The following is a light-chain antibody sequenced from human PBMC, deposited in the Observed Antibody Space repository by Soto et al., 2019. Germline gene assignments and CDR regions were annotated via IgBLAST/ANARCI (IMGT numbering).Light chain of an antibody. CDR1: ERVSTN. V-gene: IGKV3-15*01. CDR2: SAS. Sequence: DIVMTQSPLTLSVSPGESATLSCRASERVSTNLAWYQQTPGQAPRLLIYSASRRPTDIPVRFSGSGSGAEFTLTISGLQPEDVATYYCQNYNGAPYTFGPGTKVEIK. J-gene: IGKJ3*01. CDR3: QNYNGAPYT.